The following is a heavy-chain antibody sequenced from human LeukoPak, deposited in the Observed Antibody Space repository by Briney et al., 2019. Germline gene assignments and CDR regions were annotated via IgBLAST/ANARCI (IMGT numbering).Heavy chain of an antibody. CDR2: INPNSGDT. CDR1: GYTFTSYA. D-gene: IGHD2-15*01. Sequence: ASVKVSCKASGYTFTSYAMHWVRQAPGQRLEWMGWINPNSGDTDYAQKFQGRVTMTRDTSIGTAYMELSRLRSDDTAVYYCASLLRSLVGPDAFDMWGQGTMVTVSS. V-gene: IGHV1-2*02. CDR3: ASLLRSLVGPDAFDM. J-gene: IGHJ3*02.